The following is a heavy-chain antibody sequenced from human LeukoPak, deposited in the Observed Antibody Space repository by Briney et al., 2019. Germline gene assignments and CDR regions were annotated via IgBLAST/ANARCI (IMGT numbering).Heavy chain of an antibody. CDR3: LRESSGGSN. CDR1: GGSFSGYY. Sequence: PSETLSLTCAVYGGSFSGYYWSWIRQPPGKGLEWIGEINHSGSTNYNPSLKSRVTISVDTSKNQFSLKLSSVTAADTAVYYCLRESSGGSNWGQGTLVTVSS. J-gene: IGHJ4*02. D-gene: IGHD2-15*01. V-gene: IGHV4-34*01. CDR2: INHSGST.